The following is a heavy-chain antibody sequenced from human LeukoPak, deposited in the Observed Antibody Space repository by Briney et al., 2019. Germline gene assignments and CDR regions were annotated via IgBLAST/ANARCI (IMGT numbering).Heavy chain of an antibody. V-gene: IGHV1-69*04. Sequence: ASVKVSCKASGGTFSSYAISWVRQAPGQGLEWMGRIIPILGIANYAQKFQGRVTITADKSTSTAYMELSSLRSEDTAVYYCARYRSHYYGMDVWGQGTTVTVSS. CDR3: ARYRSHYYGMDV. J-gene: IGHJ6*02. CDR2: IIPILGIA. D-gene: IGHD3-16*02. CDR1: GGTFSSYA.